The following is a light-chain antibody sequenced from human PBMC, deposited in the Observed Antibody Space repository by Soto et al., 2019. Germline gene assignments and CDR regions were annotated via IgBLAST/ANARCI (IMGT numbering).Light chain of an antibody. CDR3: QQLNSSPFT. CDR1: QSISST. J-gene: IGKJ5*01. Sequence: ELVITQSPATLSVSAGERSPLSCTATQSISSTLAWYQQKPGQAPRLLIYGASSRATGIPARFSGSGSGTDFTLTISRLQPEDFAMYYCQQLNSSPFTFGQGTRLDIK. V-gene: IGKV3D-15*01. CDR2: GAS.